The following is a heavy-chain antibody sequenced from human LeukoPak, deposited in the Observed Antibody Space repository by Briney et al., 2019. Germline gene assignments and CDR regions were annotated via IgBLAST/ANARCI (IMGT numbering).Heavy chain of an antibody. J-gene: IGHJ4*02. Sequence: GRSLGLSCAASGFTFSSYAMHWVRQAPGKGLEWVAVMSHDGSNKYYGDSVKGRFTISRDNSKNTLYLQMNSLRAEDTAVYYCAKLDSSGWSRPFDYWGQGTLVTVSS. D-gene: IGHD6-19*01. V-gene: IGHV3-30*18. CDR1: GFTFSSYA. CDR2: MSHDGSNK. CDR3: AKLDSSGWSRPFDY.